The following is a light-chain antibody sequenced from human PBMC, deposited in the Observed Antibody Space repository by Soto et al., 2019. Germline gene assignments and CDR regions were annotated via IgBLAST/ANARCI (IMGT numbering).Light chain of an antibody. CDR2: EVN. V-gene: IGLV2-14*01. Sequence: QSALTQPRSVSGPPGQSVTISCTGTNTDLDNFNYVSWYQQHPGKAPKLILYEVNNRPSGVSNHFSGSKSGNTASLIISGLQADDEADYYCSSYSTTSTLVFGSGTKVTVL. J-gene: IGLJ1*01. CDR1: NTDLDNFNY. CDR3: SSYSTTSTLV.